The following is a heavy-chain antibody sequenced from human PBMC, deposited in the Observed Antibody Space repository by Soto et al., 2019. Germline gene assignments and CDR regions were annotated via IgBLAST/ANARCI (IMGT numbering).Heavy chain of an antibody. J-gene: IGHJ6*02. CDR3: ARDSGGMDV. V-gene: IGHV1-69*10. CDR1: GGTFSSYA. CDR2: INPINGKT. Sequence: SVKVSCKASGGTFSSYAISWVRQAPGQRLEWMGWINPINGKTNYAQKFQGRVTITRDTSANTSYMELSSLRSEDTAVYYCARDSGGMDVWGQGTTVTVSS.